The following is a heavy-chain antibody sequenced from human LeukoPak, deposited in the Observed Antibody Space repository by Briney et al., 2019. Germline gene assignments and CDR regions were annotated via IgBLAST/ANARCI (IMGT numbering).Heavy chain of an antibody. Sequence: SETLSLTYTVSGGSISSYYWSWIRQPAGKGLEWIGRIYTSGSTNYNPSLKSRVTMSVDTSKNQFSLKLSSVTAADTAVYYCARHDAGIAARPFDNWGQGTLVTVSS. CDR3: ARHDAGIAARPFDN. J-gene: IGHJ4*02. CDR1: GGSISSYY. V-gene: IGHV4-4*07. D-gene: IGHD6-6*01. CDR2: IYTSGST.